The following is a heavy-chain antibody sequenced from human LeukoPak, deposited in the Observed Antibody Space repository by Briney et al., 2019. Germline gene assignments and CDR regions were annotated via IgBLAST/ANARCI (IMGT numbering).Heavy chain of an antibody. CDR1: GITLGNYG. D-gene: IGHD3-10*01. CDR3: AKRGVVIRVFLVGFHKEAYYFDS. V-gene: IGHV3-23*01. Sequence: GGSLRLSCAVSGITLGNYGMSWVRQPPGKGLEWVAGISDSGGSTNYADSVKGRFTNSRDTPRNTLYLQMNSLRAEDTAVYFCAKRGVVIRVFLVGFHKEAYYFDSWGQGALVTVSS. J-gene: IGHJ4*02. CDR2: ISDSGGST.